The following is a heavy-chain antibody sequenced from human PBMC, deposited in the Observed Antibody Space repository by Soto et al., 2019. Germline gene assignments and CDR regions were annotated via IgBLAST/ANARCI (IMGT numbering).Heavy chain of an antibody. D-gene: IGHD2-21*02. J-gene: IGHJ4*02. CDR1: GYTFTSYA. Sequence: QVQLVQSGAEEKKPGASVKVSCKDSGYTFTSYAMHWVRQAPGQRLEWMGCINAGNGNTKYSQKFQGRVTITRDTSASTAYMELSSRRSEDTAVYYCARSIVVVTALDYWGQGTLVTVSS. V-gene: IGHV1-3*05. CDR3: ARSIVVVTALDY. CDR2: INAGNGNT.